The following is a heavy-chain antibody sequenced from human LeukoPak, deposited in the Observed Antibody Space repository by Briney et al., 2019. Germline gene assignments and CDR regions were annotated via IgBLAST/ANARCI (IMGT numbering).Heavy chain of an antibody. CDR3: ARDVDYYDSSGYYYDFDY. D-gene: IGHD3-22*01. CDR1: GYTFTGYH. Sequence: VSVKVSCKASGYTFTGYHMHWVRQAPGQGLEWMGWINPNSGGTNYAQKFQGRVTMTRDKSISTAYMELSRLRSDDTAVCYCARDVDYYDSSGYYYDFDYWGQGTLVTVSS. J-gene: IGHJ4*02. V-gene: IGHV1-2*02. CDR2: INPNSGGT.